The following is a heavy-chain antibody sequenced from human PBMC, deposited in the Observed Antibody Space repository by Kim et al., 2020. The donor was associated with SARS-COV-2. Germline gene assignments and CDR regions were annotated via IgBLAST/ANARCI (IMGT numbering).Heavy chain of an antibody. J-gene: IGHJ3*02. V-gene: IGHV4-39*01. Sequence: SETLSPTCTVSGGSISSSSYYWGWIRQPPGKGLEWIGSIYYSGSTYYNPSLKSRVTISVDTSKNQFSLKLSSVTAADTAVYYCATGGGRITIFGVVTPDAFDIWGQGTMVTVSS. CDR3: ATGGGRITIFGVVTPDAFDI. D-gene: IGHD3-3*01. CDR1: GGSISSSSYY. CDR2: IYYSGST.